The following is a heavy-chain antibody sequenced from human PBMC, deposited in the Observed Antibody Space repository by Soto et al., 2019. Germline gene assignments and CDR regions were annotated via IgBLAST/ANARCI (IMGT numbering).Heavy chain of an antibody. V-gene: IGHV4-59*08. J-gene: IGHJ3*01. CDR1: GGSISSYY. D-gene: IGHD3-22*01. CDR3: ARHSSLGSGFYP. CDR2: IYYSVST. Sequence: PSETLSLTCTVSGGSISSYYWSWIRQPPGKGLEWIGYIYYSVSTNYNPSLKSRVTISVDTSKNQFSLKMNFVTAADTAVYYCARHSSLGSGFYPWGQGTMVTVSS.